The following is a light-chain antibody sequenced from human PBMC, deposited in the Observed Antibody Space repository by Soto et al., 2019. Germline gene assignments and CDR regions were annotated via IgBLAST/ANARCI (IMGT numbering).Light chain of an antibody. CDR3: QQYITYWT. Sequence: DIQMTQSPSTLSASVGDRVTITCRASQSISNWLAWYQQKPGKAPKLLIYKASSLESGVPSRFSGSGFGTEFTLTISSLQPDDFASYYCQQYITYWTFGQGTKVEIK. CDR2: KAS. V-gene: IGKV1-5*03. J-gene: IGKJ1*01. CDR1: QSISNW.